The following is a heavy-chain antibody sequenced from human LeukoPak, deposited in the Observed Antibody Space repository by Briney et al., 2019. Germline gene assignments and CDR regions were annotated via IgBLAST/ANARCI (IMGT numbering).Heavy chain of an antibody. V-gene: IGHV1-18*01. D-gene: IGHD2-21*02. CDR3: ARAYCGGDCYSRYYAFDI. CDR1: GYTFTSYG. J-gene: IGHJ3*02. CDR2: ISAYNGNT. Sequence: ASVKVSCKASGYTFTSYGISWVRQAPGQGLEWMGWISAYNGNTNYAQKLQGRVTMTTDTSTSTAYMELRSLRSDDTAVYYCARAYCGGDCYSRYYAFDIWGQGTMVTVSS.